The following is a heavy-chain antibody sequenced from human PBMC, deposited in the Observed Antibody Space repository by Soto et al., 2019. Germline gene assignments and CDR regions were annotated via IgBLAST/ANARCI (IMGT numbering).Heavy chain of an antibody. V-gene: IGHV4-4*07. D-gene: IGHD3-3*01. CDR1: GGSISSYY. Sequence: PSETLSLTCTVSGGSISSYYWSWIRQPAGKGLEWIGRIYTSGSTNDNPSRKSRVTMSVDTSKNQCSLKLSSVTAADTAVYYCARDGGRGYDFWSGYDYWGQGPLVTVSS. CDR3: ARDGGRGYDFWSGYDY. J-gene: IGHJ4*02. CDR2: IYTSGST.